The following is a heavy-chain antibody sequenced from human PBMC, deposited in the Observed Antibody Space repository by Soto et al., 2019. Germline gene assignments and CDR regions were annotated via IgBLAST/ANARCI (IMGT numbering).Heavy chain of an antibody. D-gene: IGHD3-10*01. CDR1: GFTFSSYS. CDR3: ARDYYGSGSYFNWFDP. CDR2: ISSSSSYI. J-gene: IGHJ5*02. Sequence: EVQLVESGGGLVKPGGSLRLSCAASGFTFSSYSMNWVRQAPGKGLEWVSSISSSSSYIYYADSVKGRFTISRDNAKNSLYLQMNSLRAEDTALYYCARDYYGSGSYFNWFDPWGQGTLVTVSS. V-gene: IGHV3-21*01.